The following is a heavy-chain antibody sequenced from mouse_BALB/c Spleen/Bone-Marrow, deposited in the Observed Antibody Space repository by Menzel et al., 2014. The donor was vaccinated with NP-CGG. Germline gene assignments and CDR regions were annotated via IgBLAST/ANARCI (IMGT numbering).Heavy chain of an antibody. CDR2: IDPANGYT. V-gene: IGHV14-3*02. D-gene: IGHD1-2*01. J-gene: IGHJ1*01. CDR1: GFNIKDTY. Sequence: VQLKDSGAELVKPGASVKLSCTASGFNIKDTYIHWMKQRPEQGLEWIRRIDPANGYTIYDPKFQGKATITADTTSNTAYLQLSSLTSEDTAVYYCALITAATFSYWYFDVWGAGTTVTVSS. CDR3: ALITAATFSYWYFDV.